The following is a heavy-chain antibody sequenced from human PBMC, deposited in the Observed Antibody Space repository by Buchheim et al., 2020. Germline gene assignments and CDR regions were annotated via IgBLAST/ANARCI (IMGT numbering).Heavy chain of an antibody. CDR3: AAERVVAATPKTYYYDSSGYFYYFDY. CDR2: IYYSGST. V-gene: IGHV4-39*01. J-gene: IGHJ4*02. Sequence: QLQLQESGPGLVKPSETLSLTCTVSGGSISSSSYYWGWIRQPPGKGLEWIGSIYYSGSTYYNPSLKSRVTISVDTSKNQFSLKLSSVTAADTAVYYCAAERVVAATPKTYYYDSSGYFYYFDYWGQGTL. CDR1: GGSISSSSYY. D-gene: IGHD3-22*01.